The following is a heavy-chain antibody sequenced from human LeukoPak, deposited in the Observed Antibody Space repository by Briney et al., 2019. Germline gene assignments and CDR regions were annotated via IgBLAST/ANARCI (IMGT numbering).Heavy chain of an antibody. J-gene: IGHJ5*02. CDR3: ARGVLRYFWFDP. D-gene: IGHD3-9*01. CDR1: GGSFSGYY. Sequence: SGTLSLTCAVYGGSFSGYYWSWIRQPPGKGLEWIGEINHSGSTNYNPSLKSRVTLSVDTSKNQFSLKLSSVTAADTAVYYCARGVLRYFWFDPWGQGTLVTVSS. V-gene: IGHV4-34*01. CDR2: INHSGST.